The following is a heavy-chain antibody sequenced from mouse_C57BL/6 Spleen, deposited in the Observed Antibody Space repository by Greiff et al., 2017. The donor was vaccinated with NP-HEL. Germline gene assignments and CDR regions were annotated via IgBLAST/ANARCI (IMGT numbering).Heavy chain of an antibody. J-gene: IGHJ3*01. CDR2: IDPETGGT. Sequence: QVQLQQSGAELVRPGASVTLSCKASGYTFTDYEMHWVKQTPVHGLAWIGAIDPETGGTAYNQKFKGKAILTADKSSSTAYMELRSLTSEDSAVYYCTGGYGADWGQGTLGTVSA. CDR1: GYTFTDYE. D-gene: IGHD2-2*01. CDR3: TGGYGAD. V-gene: IGHV1-15*01.